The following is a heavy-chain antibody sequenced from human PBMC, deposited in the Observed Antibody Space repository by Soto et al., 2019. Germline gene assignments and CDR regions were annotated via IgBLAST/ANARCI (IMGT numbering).Heavy chain of an antibody. CDR2: IYYSGST. CDR3: AREYSSSFGYYYYGLDV. D-gene: IGHD6-6*01. Sequence: SETLSLTCTVSGGSIISDYWSWIRQPPGKGLEWIGYIYYSGSTNYNPSLKSRVTISVDTSKNQFSLKLSSVTAADTAVYYCAREYSSSFGYYYYGLDVWGQGTTVTVS. J-gene: IGHJ6*02. V-gene: IGHV4-59*01. CDR1: GGSIISDY.